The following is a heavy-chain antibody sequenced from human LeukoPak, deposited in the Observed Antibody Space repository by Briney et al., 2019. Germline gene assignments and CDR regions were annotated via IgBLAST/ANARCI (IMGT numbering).Heavy chain of an antibody. J-gene: IGHJ6*02. CDR2: ISSSGSTI. V-gene: IGHV3-11*01. CDR1: GLTFSNYA. Sequence: GGSLRLSCAASGLTFSNYAMSWVRQAPGKGLEWVSYISSSGSTIYYADSVKGRFTISRDNAKNSLYLQMNSLRAEDTAVYYCARDHGSGSYYSPYYYYGMDVWGQGTTVTVSS. CDR3: ARDHGSGSYYSPYYYYGMDV. D-gene: IGHD3-10*01.